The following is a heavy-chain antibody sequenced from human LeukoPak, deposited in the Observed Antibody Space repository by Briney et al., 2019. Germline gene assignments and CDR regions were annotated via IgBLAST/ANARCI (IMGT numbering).Heavy chain of an antibody. J-gene: IGHJ3*02. CDR3: ARVGASTYYYDSSGYKAFDI. D-gene: IGHD3-22*01. CDR2: ISYDGSNK. Sequence: GRSLRLSCAASGFTFSSYAMHWVRQAPGKGLERVAVISYDGSNKYYADSVKGRFTISRDNSKNTLYLQMNSLRAEDTAVYYCARVGASTYYYDSSGYKAFDIWGQGTMVTVSS. CDR1: GFTFSSYA. V-gene: IGHV3-30-3*01.